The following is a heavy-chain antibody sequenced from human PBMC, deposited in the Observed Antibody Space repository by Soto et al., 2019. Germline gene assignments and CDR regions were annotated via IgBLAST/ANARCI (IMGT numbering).Heavy chain of an antibody. D-gene: IGHD3-22*01. CDR1: GFTFSSYA. V-gene: IGHV3-23*01. CDR2: ISGSGGST. Sequence: PGGSLRLSCAASGFTFSSYAMSWVRQAPGKGLEWVSAISGSGGSTYYADSVKGRFTISGDNSKNTLYLQMNSLRAEDTAVYYCAKHYYDSSGYYPFDYWGQGTLVTVSS. J-gene: IGHJ4*02. CDR3: AKHYYDSSGYYPFDY.